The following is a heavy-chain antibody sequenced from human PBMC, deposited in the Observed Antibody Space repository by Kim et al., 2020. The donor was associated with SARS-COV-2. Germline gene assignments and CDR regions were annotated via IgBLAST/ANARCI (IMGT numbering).Heavy chain of an antibody. CDR1: GYTFTSYY. D-gene: IGHD3-10*01. J-gene: IGHJ5*02. Sequence: ASVKVSCKASGYTFTSYYMHWVRQAPGQGLEWMGIINPSGGSTSYAQKFQGRVTMTRDTSTSTVYMELSSLRSEDTAVYYCARGTGEEITMVRGVITSNNWFGPWGQGTLVTVSS. CDR3: ARGTGEEITMVRGVITSNNWFGP. V-gene: IGHV1-46*01. CDR2: INPSGGST.